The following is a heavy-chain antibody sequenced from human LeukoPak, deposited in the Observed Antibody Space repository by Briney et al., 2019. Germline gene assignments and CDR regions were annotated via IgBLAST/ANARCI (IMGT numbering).Heavy chain of an antibody. J-gene: IGHJ1*01. D-gene: IGHD2-15*01. CDR3: AKVGVAATQYFQH. V-gene: IGHV4-59*12. CDR1: GGSISSYY. CDR2: IYYSGST. Sequence: PSETLSLTCTVSGGSISSYYWSWIRQPPGKGLEWIGYIYYSGSTNYNPSLKSRVTISVDTSKNQFSLKLSSVTAADTAVYYCAKVGVAATQYFQHWGQGTLVTVSS.